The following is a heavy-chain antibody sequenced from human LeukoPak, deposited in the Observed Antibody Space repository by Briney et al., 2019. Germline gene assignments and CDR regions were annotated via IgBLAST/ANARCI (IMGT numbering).Heavy chain of an antibody. V-gene: IGHV3-48*04. CDR1: GFTFSSYN. J-gene: IGHJ4*02. CDR2: ISSSSSTI. Sequence: PGGSLRLSCAASGFTFSSYNMNWVRQAPEKGLEWVSYISSSSSTIYYADSVKGRFTISRDNAKNSLYLQMNSLRAEDTAVYYCAKAPSPTGLPFDYWGQGTLVTVSS. CDR3: AKAPSPTGLPFDY. D-gene: IGHD1-1*01.